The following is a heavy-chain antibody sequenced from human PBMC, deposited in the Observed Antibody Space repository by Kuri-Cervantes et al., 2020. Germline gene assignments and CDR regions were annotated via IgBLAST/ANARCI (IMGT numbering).Heavy chain of an antibody. CDR2: ISSSGNNM. CDR1: GFTFSSYS. Sequence: GESLKISCAASGFTFSSYSMNWVRQAPGKGLEWVSYISSSGNNMYYADSVRGRFTISRDNARNSVYLQMNSLRADDTAVYYCARDGSSWYGVDYWGQGTLVTVSS. V-gene: IGHV3-21*05. CDR3: ARDGSSWYGVDY. D-gene: IGHD6-13*01. J-gene: IGHJ4*02.